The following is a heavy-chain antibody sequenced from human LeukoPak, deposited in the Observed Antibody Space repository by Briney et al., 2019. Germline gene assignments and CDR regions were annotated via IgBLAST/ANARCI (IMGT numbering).Heavy chain of an antibody. V-gene: IGHV4-34*01. D-gene: IGHD6-13*01. J-gene: IGHJ4*02. CDR1: GGSFSGYY. CDR3: ARGYSSSWRTIDY. Sequence: PSETLSLTCAVYGGSFSGYYWSWLRQPPGKGLEWIGEINHSGSTNYNPSLKSRITISVDTSKNQFSLKLSSVTAADTAVYYCARGYSSSWRTIDYWGQGTLVTVSS. CDR2: INHSGST.